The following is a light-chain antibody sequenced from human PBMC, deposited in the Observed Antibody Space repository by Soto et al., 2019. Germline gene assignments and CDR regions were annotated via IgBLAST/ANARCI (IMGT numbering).Light chain of an antibody. CDR2: GNT. J-gene: IGLJ1*01. Sequence: QSVLTQPPSASGTPGQRVTNSCSGNTSNIGRSTVTWYQQFPGAAPKLLIYGNTQRPLGVPVRFSGSKSDTSASLAISGLQSEDEADYYCATWNDGVFVFGIGTKVTVL. V-gene: IGLV1-44*01. CDR1: TSNIGRST. CDR3: ATWNDGVFV.